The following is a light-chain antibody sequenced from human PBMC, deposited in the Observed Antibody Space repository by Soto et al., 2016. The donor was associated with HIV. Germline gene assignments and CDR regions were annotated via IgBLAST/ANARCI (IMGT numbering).Light chain of an antibody. CDR2: DDS. V-gene: IGLV3-21*03. CDR1: NIGSKS. Sequence: SYVLPQPPSVSVAPGKTARITCGGNNIGSKSVHWYQQKPGQAPVLVVYDDSDRPSRIPERFSGSNTGNTATLTISRVEAGDEADYYCQVWDASTDLVVFGGGTKLTVL. J-gene: IGLJ2*01. CDR3: QVWDASTDLVV.